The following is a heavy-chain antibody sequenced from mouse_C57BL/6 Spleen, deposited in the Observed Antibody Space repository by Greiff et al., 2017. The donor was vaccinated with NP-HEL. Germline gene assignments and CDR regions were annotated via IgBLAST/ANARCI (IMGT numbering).Heavy chain of an antibody. J-gene: IGHJ4*01. Sequence: EVQRVESGAELVRPGASVKLSCTASGFNIKDYYMHWVKQRPEQGLEWIGRIDPEDGDTEYDPTFQGKATMTADPSSNTAYLQLSSLTSEDTAVYYCAMDYWGQGTSVTVSS. CDR3: AMDY. V-gene: IGHV14-1*01. CDR2: IDPEDGDT. CDR1: GFNIKDYY.